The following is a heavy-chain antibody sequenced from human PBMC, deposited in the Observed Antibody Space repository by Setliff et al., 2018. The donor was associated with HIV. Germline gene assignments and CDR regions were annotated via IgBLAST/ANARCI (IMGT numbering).Heavy chain of an antibody. Sequence: GGSLRLSCAASGFTFSSYGMHWVRQAPGKGLEWVAFIRYDGSNKYYADSVKGRFTISRDNSKNTLYLQMKSLRAEDTAVYYCARGERGVVRGVIRGHAIYYYGMDVWGQGTTVTVSS. V-gene: IGHV3-30*02. CDR3: ARGERGVVRGVIRGHAIYYYGMDV. CDR2: IRYDGSNK. J-gene: IGHJ6*02. CDR1: GFTFSSYG. D-gene: IGHD3-10*01.